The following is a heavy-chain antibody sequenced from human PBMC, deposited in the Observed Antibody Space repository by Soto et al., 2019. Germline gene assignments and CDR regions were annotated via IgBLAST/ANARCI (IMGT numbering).Heavy chain of an antibody. Sequence: PSETLSLTCTVSGGSLSSYYWNWIRQPAGKGLEWIGRIYISGSTNYNPSLKSRVTMSVDTSKNQFSLKLSSVTAAVTAVYYCARDNQQPEEYYYGLDVWGQGTTVTVSS. CDR2: IYISGST. D-gene: IGHD6-13*01. J-gene: IGHJ6*02. CDR1: GGSLSSYY. V-gene: IGHV4-4*07. CDR3: ARDNQQPEEYYYGLDV.